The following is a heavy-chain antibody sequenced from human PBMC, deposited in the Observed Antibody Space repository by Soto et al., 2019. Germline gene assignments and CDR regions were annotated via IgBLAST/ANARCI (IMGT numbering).Heavy chain of an antibody. J-gene: IGHJ4*02. CDR1: GGSVNSYY. CDR3: ARVFPSYCGGDCSYFDS. V-gene: IGHV4-59*02. D-gene: IGHD2-21*02. Sequence: QVQLQESGPGLVKASETLSLTCTVSGGSVNSYYWSWIRQPPGKGLNWIGYIFYSGSTKSNPSLKIRVTMSVAMSKNQFSLRLTSVTAADTAVYYCARVFPSYCGGDCSYFDSWGQGTLVTVSS. CDR2: IFYSGST.